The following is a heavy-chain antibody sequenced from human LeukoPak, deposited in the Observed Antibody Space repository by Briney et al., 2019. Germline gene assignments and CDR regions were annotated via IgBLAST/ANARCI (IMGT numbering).Heavy chain of an antibody. Sequence: SETLSLTCTVSGGSIGSYYWSWIRQPPGKGLEWIGYIYYSGSTNYNPSLKSRVTISVDTSKNQFSLKLSSVTAADTAVYYCARQPYYYDSSGHGGYFDYWGQGALVTVSS. J-gene: IGHJ4*02. V-gene: IGHV4-59*08. D-gene: IGHD3-22*01. CDR3: ARQPYYYDSSGHGGYFDY. CDR1: GGSIGSYY. CDR2: IYYSGST.